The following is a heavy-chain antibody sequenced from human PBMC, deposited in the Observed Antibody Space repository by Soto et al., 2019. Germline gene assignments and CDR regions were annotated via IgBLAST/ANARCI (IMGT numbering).Heavy chain of an antibody. D-gene: IGHD1-1*01. CDR3: ARRAETNGWNGFGADKYYFDF. CDR2: MNPNTGNS. Sequence: QVQLVQSGAEVRKTGASVKVACEASGYTFTSYDIYWVRQATGQGLEWMGWMNPNTGNSGYAQKFQGRVTMTSDTSISTAPMELSRLRSEDTAVYYFARRAETNGWNGFGADKYYFDFRGQGTLVTVSS. CDR1: GYTFTSYD. V-gene: IGHV1-8*01. J-gene: IGHJ4*02.